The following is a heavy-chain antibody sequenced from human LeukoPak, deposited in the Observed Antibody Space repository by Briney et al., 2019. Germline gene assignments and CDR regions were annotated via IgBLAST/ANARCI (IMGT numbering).Heavy chain of an antibody. CDR3: ARDVSGSYLFDAFDI. J-gene: IGHJ3*02. Sequence: GGSLRLSCAASGFTFSSYWMSWVRQAPGKGLEWVANIKQDGSEKYYVDSVKGRFTISRDNAKNSLHLQMNSLRAEDTAVYYCARDVSGSYLFDAFDIWGQGTMVTVSS. D-gene: IGHD1-26*01. CDR1: GFTFSSYW. CDR2: IKQDGSEK. V-gene: IGHV3-7*01.